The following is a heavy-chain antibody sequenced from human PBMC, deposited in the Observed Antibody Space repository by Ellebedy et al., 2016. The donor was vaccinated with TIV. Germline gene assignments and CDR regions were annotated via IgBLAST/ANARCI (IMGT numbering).Heavy chain of an antibody. V-gene: IGHV3-23*01. Sequence: GESLKISCAASGFTFSDYAMNWVRQAPGKGLEWVSGISASGGGTYYADSVKGRFSISRDNSKNTLYLQMNSLRDEDTAVYYCAGDRWLQFGYFFDFWGLGTLVTVSS. CDR1: GFTFSDYA. CDR3: AGDRWLQFGYFFDF. D-gene: IGHD5-24*01. CDR2: ISASGGGT. J-gene: IGHJ4*02.